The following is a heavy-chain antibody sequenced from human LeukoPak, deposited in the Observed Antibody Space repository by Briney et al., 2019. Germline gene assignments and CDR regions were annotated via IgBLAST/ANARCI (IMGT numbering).Heavy chain of an antibody. D-gene: IGHD4-23*01. Sequence: ASVKVSCKASGYTLTTYDINWVRQAPGRGLEWMGWMNPNSGKTGYAQKFQDRITITRNTSISTAYMELSSLGSEDTAVYYCARETPSRYFDYWGQGTLVTVSS. CDR1: GYTLTTYD. CDR3: ARETPSRYFDY. CDR2: MNPNSGKT. V-gene: IGHV1-8*01. J-gene: IGHJ4*02.